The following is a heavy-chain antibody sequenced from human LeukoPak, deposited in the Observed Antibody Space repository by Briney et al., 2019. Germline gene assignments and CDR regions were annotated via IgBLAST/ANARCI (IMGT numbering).Heavy chain of an antibody. CDR1: GGSFSGYY. Sequence: PSETLSLTCAVYGGSFSGYYWSWIRQPPGKGPEWIGEINHSGSTNYNPSLKSRVTISVDTSKNQFSLKLSSVTAADTAVYYCARSSYFPPRTPNYWGQGTLVTVSS. J-gene: IGHJ4*02. CDR3: ARSSYFPPRTPNY. CDR2: INHSGST. V-gene: IGHV4-34*01. D-gene: IGHD2-21*01.